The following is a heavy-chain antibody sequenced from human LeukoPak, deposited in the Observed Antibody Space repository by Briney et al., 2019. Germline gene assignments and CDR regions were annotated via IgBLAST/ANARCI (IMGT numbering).Heavy chain of an antibody. D-gene: IGHD2-15*01. CDR2: IIPIFGTA. J-gene: IGHJ4*02. Sequence: SVKVSCKASGGTFSSYAISWVRQAPGQGLEWMGGIIPIFGTANYAQKFQGRVTITADKSTSTAYMELSSLRSEDTAVYYCGRGGVRGYCSGGSCYCEFDYWGQGTLVTVSS. CDR3: GRGGVRGYCSGGSCYCEFDY. V-gene: IGHV1-69*06. CDR1: GGTFSSYA.